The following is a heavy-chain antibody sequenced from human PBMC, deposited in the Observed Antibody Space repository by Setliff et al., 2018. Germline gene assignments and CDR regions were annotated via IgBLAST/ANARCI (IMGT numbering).Heavy chain of an antibody. D-gene: IGHD3-10*01. CDR2: VYHRGTT. CDR3: AKDKYSFGSGIYWNSFDL. V-gene: IGHV4-34*01. J-gene: IGHJ3*01. CDR1: GGTFSDYH. Sequence: PSETLSLTCAAYGGTFSDYHWTWIRQSPEKGLEWIASVYHRGTTYYNPSLKSRVTTSVDTSTNQFSLKLISVTAADTAVYYCAKDKYSFGSGIYWNSFDLWGQGTMVTVSS.